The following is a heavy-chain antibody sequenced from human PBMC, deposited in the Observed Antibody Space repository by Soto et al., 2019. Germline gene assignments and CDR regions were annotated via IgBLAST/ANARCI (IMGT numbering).Heavy chain of an antibody. D-gene: IGHD2-15*01. V-gene: IGHV1-18*01. CDR3: ARYCSGGSCSIISYYYGMDV. J-gene: IGHJ6*02. CDR2: ISAYNGNT. Sequence: ASVKVSCKASGYTFTSYGISWVRQAPGQGLEWMGWISAYNGNTNYAQKLQGRVTMTTDTSTSTAYMELRSLRSDDTAVYYCARYCSGGSCSIISYYYGMDVWGQGTTVTVSS. CDR1: GYTFTSYG.